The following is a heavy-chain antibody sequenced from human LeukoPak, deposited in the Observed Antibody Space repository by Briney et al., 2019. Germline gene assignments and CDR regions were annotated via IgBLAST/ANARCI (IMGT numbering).Heavy chain of an antibody. Sequence: ASVKVSCKASGYTFTSYGISWVRQAPGQGREWMGWISAYNRNTNYAQKLQGRVTMTTDTSTSTAYMELRSLRSDDTAVYYCARDLGVLRYFDWLTTDVFYFDYWGQGTLVTVSS. CDR2: ISAYNRNT. V-gene: IGHV1-18*01. CDR1: GYTFTSYG. D-gene: IGHD3-9*01. CDR3: ARDLGVLRYFDWLTTDVFYFDY. J-gene: IGHJ4*02.